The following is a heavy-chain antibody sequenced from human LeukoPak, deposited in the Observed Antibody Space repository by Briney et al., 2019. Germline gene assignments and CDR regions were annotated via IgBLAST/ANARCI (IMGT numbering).Heavy chain of an antibody. CDR1: GFTFSSCS. Sequence: GGSLRLSCAASGFTFSSCSMNWVRQAPGKGLEWVSSISSSSSYIYYADSVKGRFTISRDNAKNSLSLQMNSLRADDTAIYYCAREDGTYWGQGTLVTVSS. D-gene: IGHD1-1*01. CDR3: AREDGTY. V-gene: IGHV3-21*04. J-gene: IGHJ4*02. CDR2: ISSSSSYI.